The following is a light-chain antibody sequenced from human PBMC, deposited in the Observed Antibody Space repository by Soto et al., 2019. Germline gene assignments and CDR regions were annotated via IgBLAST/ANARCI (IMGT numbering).Light chain of an antibody. V-gene: IGLV1-40*01. J-gene: IGLJ1*01. CDR2: RNN. CDR1: SSNIGAGYD. CDR3: QSYDSSLSGYV. Sequence: QSVLTQPPSVSGAPGQRVTISCTGSSSNIGAGYDLHWYQQLPGTAPKLLISRNNNRPSGVPDRFSGSKSGTSASLAITGLQAEDEADYYCQSYDSSLSGYVFGTGTKVTVL.